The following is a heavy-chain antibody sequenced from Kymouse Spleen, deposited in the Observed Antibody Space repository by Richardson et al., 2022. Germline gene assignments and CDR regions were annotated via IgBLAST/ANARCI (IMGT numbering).Heavy chain of an antibody. D-gene: IGHD6-19*01. J-gene: IGHJ4*02. CDR1: GGSISSSSYY. CDR2: IYYSGST. CDR3: ARQHSSGPLFDY. V-gene: IGHV4-39*01. Sequence: QLQLQESGPGLVKPSETLSLTCTVSGGSISSSSYYWGWIRQPPGKGLEWIGSIYYSGSTYYNPSLKSRVTISVDTSKNQFSLKLSSVTAADTAVYYCARQHSSGPLFDYWGQGTLVTVSS.